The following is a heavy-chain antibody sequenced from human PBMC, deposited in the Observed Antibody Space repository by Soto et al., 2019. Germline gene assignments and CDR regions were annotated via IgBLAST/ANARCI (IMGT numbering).Heavy chain of an antibody. D-gene: IGHD3-10*01. CDR1: GGSFGGYY. V-gene: IGHV4-34*01. CDR2: INHSGST. Sequence: SETLSLTCAVYGGSFGGYYWSWIRQPPGKGLEWIGEINHSGSTNYNPSLKSRVTISVDTSKNQFSLKLSSVTAADTAVYYCASTRFGELLVRWFDPWGQGTLVTVSS. CDR3: ASTRFGELLVRWFDP. J-gene: IGHJ5*02.